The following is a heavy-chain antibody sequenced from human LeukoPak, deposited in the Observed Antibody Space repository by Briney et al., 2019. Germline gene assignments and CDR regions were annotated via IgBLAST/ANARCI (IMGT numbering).Heavy chain of an antibody. J-gene: IGHJ4*02. CDR1: GYTFTSYV. CDR2: MNPNSGNT. Sequence: GASVKVSCKASGYTFTSYVINWVRQATGQGLEWMGWMNPNSGNTGYAQKFQGRVTMTRNTSISTAYMELSSLRSEDTAVYYCARGQFIAVAASDYWGQGTLVTVSS. D-gene: IGHD6-19*01. V-gene: IGHV1-8*01. CDR3: ARGQFIAVAASDY.